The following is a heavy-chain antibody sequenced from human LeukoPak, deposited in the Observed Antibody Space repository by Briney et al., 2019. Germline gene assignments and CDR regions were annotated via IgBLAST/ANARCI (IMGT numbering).Heavy chain of an antibody. CDR3: AKGDDFWSGYYPDY. Sequence: GGSLRLSCAASGFTFSSYAMSWVRQAPGKGLEWVSAISGSGGSTYYADSVKGRFTISRDNSKNTLYLQMNSLRAEDTAVYHCAKGDDFWSGYYPDYWGQGTLVTVSS. V-gene: IGHV3-23*01. D-gene: IGHD3-3*01. J-gene: IGHJ4*02. CDR2: ISGSGGST. CDR1: GFTFSSYA.